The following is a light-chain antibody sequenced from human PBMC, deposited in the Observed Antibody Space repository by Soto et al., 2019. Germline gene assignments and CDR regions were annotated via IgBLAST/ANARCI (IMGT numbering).Light chain of an antibody. J-gene: IGKJ4*01. Sequence: DIVMTQSPDSLAVSLGERATVNCKSSQNVLYNSNNKNYLAWYQQKPGQPPRLLIYWASTRESGVPGRFSGSGSGTDFTLTISSLQAEDVAVYYCQQYFISPPTFGGGTKVDI. V-gene: IGKV4-1*01. CDR2: WAS. CDR1: QNVLYNSNNKNY. CDR3: QQYFISPPT.